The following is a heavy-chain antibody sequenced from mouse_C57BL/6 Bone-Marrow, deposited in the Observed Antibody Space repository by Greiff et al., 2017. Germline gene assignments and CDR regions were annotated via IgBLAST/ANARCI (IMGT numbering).Heavy chain of an antibody. D-gene: IGHD1-1*01. CDR1: GYTFTDYE. Sequence: QVQLQQSGAELVRPGASVTLSCKASGYTFTDYEMHWVKQTPVHGLEWIGAIDPDTGGTAYNQKFKGKAILTADKSSSTAYMELRSLTSEDSAVFYCTDWDGSGLAWFAYWGQGTLVTVTA. V-gene: IGHV1-15*01. CDR2: IDPDTGGT. CDR3: TDWDGSGLAWFAY. J-gene: IGHJ3*01.